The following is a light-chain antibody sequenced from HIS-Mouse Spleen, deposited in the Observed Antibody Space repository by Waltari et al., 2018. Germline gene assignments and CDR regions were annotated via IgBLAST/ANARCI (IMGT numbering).Light chain of an antibody. V-gene: IGKV1-9*01. CDR3: QQLNSYAPT. J-gene: IGKJ1*01. Sequence: DIQLTQSPSFLSASVGDRVTITCRASQGISSYLAWYQQKPWKAPKLLIYAASTLQSGVPSRFSGSGSGTEFTLTISRLQTEDFATYYCQQLNSYAPTFGQGNKVEIK. CDR1: QGISSY. CDR2: AAS.